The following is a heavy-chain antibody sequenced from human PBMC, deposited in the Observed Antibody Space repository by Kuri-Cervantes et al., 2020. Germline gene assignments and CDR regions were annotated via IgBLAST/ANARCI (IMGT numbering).Heavy chain of an antibody. CDR2: ICYSGST. CDR3: ARHYVDSYYFDY. D-gene: IGHD3/OR15-3a*01. CDR1: GGSISSYD. Sequence: ESLKISCTVSGGSISSYDWSWIRQPPGKGLEWIGYICYSGSTDDNPSLKSRVTISVDTSKNQFSLKLSSVTAADTAVYYCARHYVDSYYFDYWGQGTLVTVSS. J-gene: IGHJ4*02. V-gene: IGHV4-59*08.